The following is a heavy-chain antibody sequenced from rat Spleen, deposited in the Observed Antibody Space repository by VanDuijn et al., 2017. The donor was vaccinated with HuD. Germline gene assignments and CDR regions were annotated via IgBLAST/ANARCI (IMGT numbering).Heavy chain of an antibody. CDR3: AKDWSYNSGFDY. D-gene: IGHD4-3*01. V-gene: IGHV2-41*01. CDR1: GFSLPTYN. J-gene: IGHJ2*01. CDR2: IWNTGGT. Sequence: QVRLRESGPTLVQPSQTLSLTCTVGGFSLPTYNVHWVRQPPGKGLEWMGVIWNTGGTRYNSALKSRLSISKDTSKSQVFLKMNSLQTEDTATYFCAKDWSYNSGFDYWGQGVMVTVSS.